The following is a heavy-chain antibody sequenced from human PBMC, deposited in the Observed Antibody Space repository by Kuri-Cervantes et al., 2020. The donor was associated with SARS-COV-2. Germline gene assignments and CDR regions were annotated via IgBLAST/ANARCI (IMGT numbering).Heavy chain of an antibody. CDR3: AKDPTGSVWSGYYNY. Sequence: GGSLRLSCAASGFTVSSNYMSWVRQAPGKGLEWVSVIYSGGSTYYADSVKGRFTIYRDNSKNTLYLQMNSLRAEGTAVYYCAKDPTGSVWSGYYNYWGQGTLVTVSS. CDR2: IYSGGST. D-gene: IGHD3-3*01. CDR1: GFTVSSNY. J-gene: IGHJ4*02. V-gene: IGHV3-66*01.